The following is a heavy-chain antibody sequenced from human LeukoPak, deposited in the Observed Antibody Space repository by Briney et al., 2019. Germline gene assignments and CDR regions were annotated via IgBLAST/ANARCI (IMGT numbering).Heavy chain of an antibody. CDR2: IYSGGTT. J-gene: IGHJ4*02. D-gene: IGHD5-18*01. CDR3: ARGGYSYDFDY. CDR1: GFTVSTNY. Sequence: GGSLRLSCAASGFTVSTNYMNWVRQAPGKGLEWVSVIYSGGTTYYADSVKGRFTISRDNSKNTLYLQMNSLRAEDTAVYYCARGGYSYDFDYWGRGTLVTVSS. V-gene: IGHV3-53*01.